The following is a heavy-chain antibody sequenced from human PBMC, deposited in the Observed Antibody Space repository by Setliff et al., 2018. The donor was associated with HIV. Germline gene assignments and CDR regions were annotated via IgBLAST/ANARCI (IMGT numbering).Heavy chain of an antibody. CDR2: IDPKSGET. Sequence: ASVQVSCKTSGYTFTRYYIHWVRQAPGQGLEWMAWIDPKSGETNYEQEFQGRVTLTRDTSISTAYLELTSLRSDDTAIFYCMRGREIGSRSPLELSDYWGQGTLVTVSS. CDR1: GYTFTRYY. J-gene: IGHJ4*02. V-gene: IGHV1-2*02. CDR3: MRGREIGSRSPLELSDY. D-gene: IGHD1-26*01.